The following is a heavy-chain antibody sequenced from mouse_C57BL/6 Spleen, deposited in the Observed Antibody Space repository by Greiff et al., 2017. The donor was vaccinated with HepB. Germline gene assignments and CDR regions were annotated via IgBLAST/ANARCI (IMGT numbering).Heavy chain of an antibody. J-gene: IGHJ4*01. CDR1: GYTFTSYW. D-gene: IGHD2-2*01. CDR3: ARSYGYDGGYYAMDY. CDR2: IDPSDSYT. Sequence: QVQLQQPGAELVMPGASVKLSCKASGYTFTSYWMHWVKQRPGQGLEWIGEIDPSDSYTNYNQKFKGKSTLTVDKSSSTAYMQLSSLTSEDSAVYYCARSYGYDGGYYAMDYWGQGTSVTVSS. V-gene: IGHV1-69*01.